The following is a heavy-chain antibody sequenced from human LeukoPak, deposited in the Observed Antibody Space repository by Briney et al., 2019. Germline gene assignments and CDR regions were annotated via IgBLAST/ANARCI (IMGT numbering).Heavy chain of an antibody. Sequence: SETLSLTCTVSGGSISIYYWSWIRQPPGKGLEWIGYIYTSGSTNYNPSLKSRVTISVDTSKNQFSLKLSCVTAAETAVYYCARLPVRIAVGGFDYWGQGTLVTVSS. CDR2: IYTSGST. CDR1: GGSISIYY. J-gene: IGHJ4*02. D-gene: IGHD6-19*01. V-gene: IGHV4-4*09. CDR3: ARLPVRIAVGGFDY.